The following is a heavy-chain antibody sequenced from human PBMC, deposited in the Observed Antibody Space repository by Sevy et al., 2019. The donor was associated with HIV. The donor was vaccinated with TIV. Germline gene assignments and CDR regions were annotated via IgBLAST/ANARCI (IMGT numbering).Heavy chain of an antibody. Sequence: ASVKVSCKVSGYTLTELSMHWVRQAPGKGLEWMGGFDPEDGETIYAQKFQGRVTMTADTSTDTAYMELSSLRSEDTAVYYCETAAFGGAYWGQGTLVTVSS. CDR3: ETAAFGGAY. D-gene: IGHD3-16*01. CDR1: GYTLTELS. J-gene: IGHJ4*02. V-gene: IGHV1-24*01. CDR2: FDPEDGET.